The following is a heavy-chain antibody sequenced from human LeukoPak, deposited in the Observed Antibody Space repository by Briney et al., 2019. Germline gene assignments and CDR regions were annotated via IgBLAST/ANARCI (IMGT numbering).Heavy chain of an antibody. Sequence: ASVKVSCKASGYTFTSYGISWVRQAPGQGLEWMGWISAYSGNTNYAQKLQGRVTMTTDTSTSTAYMELRSLRSDDTAVYYCARDPPNYSSSYYYYYYYMDVWGKGTTVTVSS. CDR1: GYTFTSYG. D-gene: IGHD6-6*01. CDR3: ARDPPNYSSSYYYYYYYMDV. CDR2: ISAYSGNT. J-gene: IGHJ6*03. V-gene: IGHV1-18*01.